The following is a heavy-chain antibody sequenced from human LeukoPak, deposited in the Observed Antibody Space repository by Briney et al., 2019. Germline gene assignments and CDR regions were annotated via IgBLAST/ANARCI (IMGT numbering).Heavy chain of an antibody. J-gene: IGHJ3*02. D-gene: IGHD3-22*01. CDR2: IKQDGCEK. Sequence: GGSLRLSCAASGHTFSRHWMRWVRQAPGKGLEGVANIKQDGCEKYYVDSVRRRFTISRDNAKNSLYLQMSSLRAEDTDVYYCARAGSMIVVVITTPADAFDIWGQGTMVTVSS. CDR1: GHTFSRHW. CDR3: ARAGSMIVVVITTPADAFDI. V-gene: IGHV3-7*01.